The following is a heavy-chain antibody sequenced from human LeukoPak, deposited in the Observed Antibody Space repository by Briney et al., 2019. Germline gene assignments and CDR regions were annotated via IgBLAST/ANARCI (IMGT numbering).Heavy chain of an antibody. J-gene: IGHJ5*02. D-gene: IGHD3-10*01. CDR2: ISAYNGNT. CDR3: ARGGYYGSGSYYRRGPNWFDP. V-gene: IGHV1-18*04. Sequence: ASVKVSCKASGYTFTSYGISWVRQAPGQGLEWMGWISAYNGNTNYAQKLQGRVTMTTDTSTSTAYMEPRSLRSDDTAVYYCARGGYYGSGSYYRRGPNWFDPWGQGTLVTVSS. CDR1: GYTFTSYG.